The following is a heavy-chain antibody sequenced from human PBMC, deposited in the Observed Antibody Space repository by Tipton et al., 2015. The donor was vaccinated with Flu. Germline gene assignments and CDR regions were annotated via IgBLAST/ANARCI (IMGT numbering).Heavy chain of an antibody. V-gene: IGHV3-21*01. CDR1: GFSISRHA. CDR3: TKDQGVPGPDRGDWFDP. CDR2: ISYDSSHI. D-gene: IGHD3-10*01. J-gene: IGHJ5*02. Sequence: SLRLSCVASGFSISRHALNWVRQTPGKGLEWVSTISYDSSHIFYADSVEGRFTISRDNTKNLLYLQMNSLRAEDTAVYYCTKDQGVPGPDRGDWFDPWGQGTLVTVSS.